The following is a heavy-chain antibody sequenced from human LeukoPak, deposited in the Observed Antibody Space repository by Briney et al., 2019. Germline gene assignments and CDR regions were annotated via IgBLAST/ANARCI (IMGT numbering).Heavy chain of an antibody. V-gene: IGHV4-34*01. D-gene: IGHD3-10*01. Sequence: SETLSLTCAVYGGSFSGYYWSWIRQPPGKGLEWIGEINHSGSTNYNPSLKSRVTISVDTSKNQFSLKLSSVTAADTAVYYCARAYGSGSLIDYWGQGTLVTVSS. CDR1: GGSFSGYY. CDR3: ARAYGSGSLIDY. CDR2: INHSGST. J-gene: IGHJ4*02.